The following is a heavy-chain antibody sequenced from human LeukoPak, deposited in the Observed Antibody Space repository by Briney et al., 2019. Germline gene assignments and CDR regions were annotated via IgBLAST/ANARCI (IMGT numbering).Heavy chain of an antibody. Sequence: PSETLSLTCTVSGDSITSGDYYWTWTRQPPGKGLEWVAYTHYTGNTYYNSSLKSRLTISVDTSKNQFSLRLSFVTAADTAMYYCARHLSGSSWFDPWGQGTLVTVSS. J-gene: IGHJ5*02. CDR3: ARHLSGSSWFDP. CDR1: GDSITSGDYY. D-gene: IGHD1-26*01. V-gene: IGHV4-30-4*08. CDR2: THYTGNT.